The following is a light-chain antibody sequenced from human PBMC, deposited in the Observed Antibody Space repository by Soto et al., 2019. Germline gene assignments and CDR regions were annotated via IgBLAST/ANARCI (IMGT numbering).Light chain of an antibody. J-gene: IGKJ1*01. CDR3: QQYNNWPGT. Sequence: EIVLTQAPGTLSVSPGERATLSCRASPSVSSKLAGYQQKPGQAPRLLFYGASTGATGIPARFSGSGSETEFTLSSSSLQAAGFAVYYCQQYNNWPGTFGQGTKVEIK. CDR2: GAS. CDR1: PSVSSK. V-gene: IGKV3-15*01.